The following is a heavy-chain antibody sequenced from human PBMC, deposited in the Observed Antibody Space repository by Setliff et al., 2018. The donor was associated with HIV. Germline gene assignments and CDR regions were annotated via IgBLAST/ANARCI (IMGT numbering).Heavy chain of an antibody. J-gene: IGHJ4*02. Sequence: ASVKVSCKASGYTFTSHYMHWVRQAPGHGLEWMGIINPSGGSTSYAQKFQGRVTMTRDTSTSTVYMELSSLRSEDTAVYYCGRDMEGWSGSYGGSFDYWGQGTLVTVSS. V-gene: IGHV1-46*01. D-gene: IGHD1-26*01. CDR1: GYTFTSHY. CDR2: INPSGGST. CDR3: GRDMEGWSGSYGGSFDY.